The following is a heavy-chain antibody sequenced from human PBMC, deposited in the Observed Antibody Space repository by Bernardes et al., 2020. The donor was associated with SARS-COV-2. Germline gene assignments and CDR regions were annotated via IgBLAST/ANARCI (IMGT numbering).Heavy chain of an antibody. CDR2: IYSGGST. V-gene: IGHV3-53*01. J-gene: IGHJ4*02. CDR1: GFTVSSNY. Sequence: GGSLRLSCAASGFTVSSNYMSWVRQAPGKGLEWVSVIYSGGSTYYADSVKGRFTISRDNSKNTLYLQMNSLRAEDTAVYYCARGRGGYQLLWRYDLGAFDYWGQGTLVTVSS. CDR3: ARGRGGYQLLWRYDLGAFDY. D-gene: IGHD2-2*01.